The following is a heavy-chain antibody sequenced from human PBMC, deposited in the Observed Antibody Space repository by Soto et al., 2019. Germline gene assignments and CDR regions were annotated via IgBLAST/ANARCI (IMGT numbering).Heavy chain of an antibody. CDR1: GFTFSSYG. CDR2: ISYDGSNK. V-gene: IGHV3-30*18. D-gene: IGHD1-26*01. J-gene: IGHJ6*02. CDR3: AKAIVGATCNYYYYGMDV. Sequence: SLRLSCAASGFTFSSYGMHWVRQAPGKGLEWVAVISYDGSNKYYADSVKGRFTISRDNSKNTLYLQMNSLRAEDTAVYYCAKAIVGATCNYYYYGMDVWGQGTTVTVSS.